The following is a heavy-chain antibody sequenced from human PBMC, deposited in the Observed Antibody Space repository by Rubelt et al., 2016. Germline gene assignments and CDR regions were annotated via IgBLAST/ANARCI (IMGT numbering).Heavy chain of an antibody. Sequence: QAQLVKSGAEVKKPGSSVKVSCKASGGTFSSYAISWVRQAPGQGLEWMGGSIPIFGTANFEQKFQGRVTITADESTSTAYMELSSLRSEDTAVYYCARDVGRWTGTTYYYYGMDVWGQGTTVTVSS. D-gene: IGHD1-7*01. V-gene: IGHV1-69*01. CDR2: SIPIFGTA. J-gene: IGHJ6*02. CDR1: GGTFSSYA. CDR3: ARDVGRWTGTTYYYYGMDV.